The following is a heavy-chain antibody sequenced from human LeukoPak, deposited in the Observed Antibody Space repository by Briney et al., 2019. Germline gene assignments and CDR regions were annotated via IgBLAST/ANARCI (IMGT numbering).Heavy chain of an antibody. Sequence: PGGSLRLSCAASGFTFSSYEMNWVRQAPGKGREWVSYISSSGSTIYYADSVKGRFTISRDNAKNSLYLQMNSLRAEGTAVYYCARADIAVAGTYDYWGQGTLVTVSS. J-gene: IGHJ4*02. D-gene: IGHD6-19*01. V-gene: IGHV3-48*03. CDR1: GFTFSSYE. CDR2: ISSSGSTI. CDR3: ARADIAVAGTYDY.